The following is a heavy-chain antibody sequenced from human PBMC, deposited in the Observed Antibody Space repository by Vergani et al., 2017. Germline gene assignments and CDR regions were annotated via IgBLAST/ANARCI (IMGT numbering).Heavy chain of an antibody. CDR1: GYSISSGYY. V-gene: IGHV4-38-2*02. CDR2: IYHSGST. D-gene: IGHD3-9*01. Sequence: QVQLQESGPGLVKPSETLSLTCTVSGYSISSGYYWGWIRQPPGKGLEWIGSIYHSGSTYYNPSLKSRVTISVDTSKNQFSLKLSSVTAADTAVYYCAIYDILTGYYKGYCFDYWGQGTLVTVSS. J-gene: IGHJ4*02. CDR3: AIYDILTGYYKGYCFDY.